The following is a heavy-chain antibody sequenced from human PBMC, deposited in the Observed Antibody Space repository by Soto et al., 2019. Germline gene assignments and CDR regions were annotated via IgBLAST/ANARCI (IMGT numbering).Heavy chain of an antibody. J-gene: IGHJ6*02. CDR2: ISYDGSNK. V-gene: IGHV3-30-3*01. CDR3: ARAFSGYGFYYYYGMDV. D-gene: IGHD3-22*01. CDR1: GFTFSSYA. Sequence: PGGSLRLSCAASGFTFSSYAMHWVRQAPGKGLEWVAVISYDGSNKYYADSVKGRFTISRDNSKNTLYLQMNSLRAEDTAVYYCARAFSGYGFYYYYGMDVWGQGTTVTVSS.